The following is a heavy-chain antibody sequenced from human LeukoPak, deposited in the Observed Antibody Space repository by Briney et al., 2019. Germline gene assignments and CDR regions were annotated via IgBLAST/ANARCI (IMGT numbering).Heavy chain of an antibody. CDR3: ARDLDHGGNSVWYFDL. CDR2: VYYRGST. J-gene: IGHJ2*01. CDR1: GGSLTSYY. Sequence: SETLSLTCTISGGSLTSYYWSWIRQPPGKGLEGIGYVYYRGSTYYNPPLKSRVTISVDTSKKQFPLKLTSVTAADTAVYYCARDLDHGGNSVWYFDLWGRGTMVTVSS. D-gene: IGHD4-23*01. V-gene: IGHV4-59*01.